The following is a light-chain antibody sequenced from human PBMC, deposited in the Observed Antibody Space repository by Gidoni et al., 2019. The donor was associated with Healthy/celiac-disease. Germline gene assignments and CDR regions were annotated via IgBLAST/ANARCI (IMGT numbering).Light chain of an antibody. J-gene: IGKJ3*01. CDR1: QSVSSSY. V-gene: IGKV3-20*01. CDR3: QQYGSSPGLFT. Sequence: ELVLTQSPGTLSLSPGERATLSCRASQSVSSSYLAWYQQKPGQAPRLLIYGASSRATGIPDSFSGSGSGTDFTLTISRLEPEDFAVYYCQQYGSSPGLFTIGPGTKVDIK. CDR2: GAS.